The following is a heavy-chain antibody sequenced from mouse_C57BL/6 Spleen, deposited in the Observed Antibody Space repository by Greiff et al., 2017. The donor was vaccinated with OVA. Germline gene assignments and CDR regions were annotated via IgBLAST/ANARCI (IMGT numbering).Heavy chain of an antibody. CDR1: GYTFTSYW. J-gene: IGHJ3*01. CDR3: SSLYDYVPC. V-gene: IGHV1-52*01. D-gene: IGHD2-4*01. Sequence: QVQLQQPGAELVRPGSSVKLSCKASGYTFTSYWMHWVKQRPIQGLEWIGNIAPYDSETHYNQKFKDKATLTVDKSSSTAYMQLSSLTSEDTAVYYCSSLYDYVPCWGQGTLVTVSA. CDR2: IAPYDSET.